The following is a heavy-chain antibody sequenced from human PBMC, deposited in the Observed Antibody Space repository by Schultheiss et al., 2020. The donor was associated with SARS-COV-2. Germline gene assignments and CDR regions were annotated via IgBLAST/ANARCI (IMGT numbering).Heavy chain of an antibody. CDR2: IDWDDDK. CDR3: ARIQPHCTNGVCYTGGFDY. Sequence: SGPTLVKPTRTLTLTCPFSGFSLSTSGMCVSWIRQPPGKALEWLARIDWDDDKYYSTSLKTRLTISKETSKNQVVLTMTKMDPVDTATYYCARIQPHCTNGVCYTGGFDYWCQGTLVTVA. CDR1: GFSLSTSGMC. J-gene: IGHJ4*02. V-gene: IGHV2-70*11. D-gene: IGHD2-8*01.